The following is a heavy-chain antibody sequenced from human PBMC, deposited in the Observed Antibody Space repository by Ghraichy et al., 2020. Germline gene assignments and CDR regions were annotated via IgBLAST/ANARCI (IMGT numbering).Heavy chain of an antibody. CDR1: GFTFSDYG. CDR3: AKPSQRFGYRDFFDY. J-gene: IGHJ4*02. CDR2: IRYDASNK. V-gene: IGHV3-30*02. D-gene: IGHD3-16*02. Sequence: GESLNISCVVSGFTFSDYGMHWVRQAPGKGLEWVGFIRYDASNKYYADSVRGRFTLSRDSSKNTLYLQMNSLRPEDTAVYFCAKPSQRFGYRDFFDYWGQGTLVTVSS.